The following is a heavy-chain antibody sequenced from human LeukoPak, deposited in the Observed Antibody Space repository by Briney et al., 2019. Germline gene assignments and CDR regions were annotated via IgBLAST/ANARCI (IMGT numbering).Heavy chain of an antibody. J-gene: IGHJ4*02. Sequence: GGSLGLSCAASGFTFSSYSMNWVRQAPGKGLEWVSYISSSSSTIYYADSVKGRFTISRDNAKNSLYLQMNSLRAEDTAVYYCAKEISRIAVAQRGYWGQGTLVTVSS. CDR1: GFTFSSYS. CDR3: AKEISRIAVAQRGY. D-gene: IGHD6-19*01. V-gene: IGHV3-48*01. CDR2: ISSSSSTI.